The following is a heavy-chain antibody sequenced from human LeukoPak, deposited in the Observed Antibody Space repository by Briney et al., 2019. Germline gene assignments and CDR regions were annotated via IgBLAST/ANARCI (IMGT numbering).Heavy chain of an antibody. CDR1: GYTFTGYY. D-gene: IGHD2-2*01. J-gene: IGHJ5*02. CDR2: INPNSGGT. V-gene: IGHV1-2*02. Sequence: ASVKVSCKASGYTFTGYYMPWVRQALGQGLEWMGWINPNSGGTNYAQKFQGRVTMTRDTSISTAYMELSRLRSDDTAVYYCARDVIVPAANWFDPWGQGTLVTVSS. CDR3: ARDVIVPAANWFDP.